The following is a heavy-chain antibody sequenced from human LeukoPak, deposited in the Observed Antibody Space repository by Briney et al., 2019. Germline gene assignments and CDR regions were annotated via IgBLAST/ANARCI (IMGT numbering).Heavy chain of an antibody. Sequence: SVKVSCKASGGTFSSYAISWVRQAPGQGLEWMGGIIPIFGTANYAQKFQGRVTITTDESTSTAYMELSSLRSEDTAVYYCARAPPDRSIANWFDPWGQGTLVTVSS. D-gene: IGHD3-3*02. CDR2: IIPIFGTA. CDR1: GGTFSSYA. V-gene: IGHV1-69*05. J-gene: IGHJ5*02. CDR3: ARAPPDRSIANWFDP.